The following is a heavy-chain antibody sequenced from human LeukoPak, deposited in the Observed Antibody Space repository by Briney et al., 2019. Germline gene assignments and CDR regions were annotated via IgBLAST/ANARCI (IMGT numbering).Heavy chain of an antibody. CDR2: IYSGGST. Sequence: GESLKISCAASGFTVSSNYMSWVRQAPGKGLEWVSVIYSGGSTYYADSVKGRFTISRDNSKNTLYLQMNSLRAEDTAVYYCARDKERAQGIWGQGTMVTVSS. CDR1: GFTVSSNY. CDR3: ARDKERAQGI. V-gene: IGHV3-66*02. J-gene: IGHJ3*02. D-gene: IGHD5-24*01.